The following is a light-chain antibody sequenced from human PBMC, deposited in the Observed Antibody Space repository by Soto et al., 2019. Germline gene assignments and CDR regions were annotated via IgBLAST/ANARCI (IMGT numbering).Light chain of an antibody. V-gene: IGKV4-1*01. CDR1: QTLLFVSNSKNY. CDR3: QQYYTAPRWT. CDR2: SAS. Sequence: ILMTQAPDSLAVSLGYSATSNCNSIQTLLFVSNSKNYLAWYQQKPGQPPKLLIYSASTRESGVPDRFSGSGSGTDFTLTISSLQAADVAVYYCQQYYTAPRWTFGQGTKVDIK. J-gene: IGKJ1*01.